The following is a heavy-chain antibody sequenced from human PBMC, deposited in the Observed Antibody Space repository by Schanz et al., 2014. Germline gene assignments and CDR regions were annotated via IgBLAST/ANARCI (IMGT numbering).Heavy chain of an antibody. J-gene: IGHJ4*02. CDR2: IYYSGST. Sequence: QVQLQESGPGLVKPSETLSLTCSVSGDSISSTSYYWGWIRQPPGKGLEWIGSIYYSGSTYYNASLKRRVPIPVDTSKNQSPLKLTSVTAADSAVYYCARLWGGWRIPDYWGQGTLVTVSS. CDR3: ARLWGGWRIPDY. V-gene: IGHV4-39*01. CDR1: GDSISSTSYY. D-gene: IGHD6-19*01.